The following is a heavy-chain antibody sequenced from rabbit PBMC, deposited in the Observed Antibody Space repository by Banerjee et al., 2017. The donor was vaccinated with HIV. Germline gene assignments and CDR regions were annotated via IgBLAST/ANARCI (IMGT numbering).Heavy chain of an antibody. Sequence: EESGGGLVQPEGSLTLTCTASGFSFSSGYWICWVRQAPGKGLEWIGCIGAGSGSTYYASWVNGRFTISKTSSTTVTLQMTSLTAADTATYFCAYSDSGDWPFNLWGPGTLVTVS. D-gene: IGHD1-1*01. CDR3: AYSDSGDWPFNL. J-gene: IGHJ4*01. CDR1: GFSFSSGYW. V-gene: IGHV1S45*01. CDR2: IGAGSGST.